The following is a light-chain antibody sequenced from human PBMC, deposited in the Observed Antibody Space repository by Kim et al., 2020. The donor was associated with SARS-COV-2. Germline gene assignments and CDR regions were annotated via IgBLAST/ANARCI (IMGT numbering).Light chain of an antibody. CDR2: VGTGGIVG. J-gene: IGLJ1*01. V-gene: IGLV9-49*01. Sequence: CTLSSGYSNYRVDWYQQGPGKGPRFVMRVGTGGIVGSKGDGIPDRFSVLGSGLNRYLTIKNIQEEDESDYHCGADHGSGSNFVRIFGTGTKVTVL. CDR1: SGYSNYR. CDR3: GADHGSGSNFVRI.